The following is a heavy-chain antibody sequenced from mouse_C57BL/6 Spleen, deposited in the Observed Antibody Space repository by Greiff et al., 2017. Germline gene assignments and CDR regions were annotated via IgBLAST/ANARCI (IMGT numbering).Heavy chain of an antibody. J-gene: IGHJ2*01. D-gene: IGHD2-5*01. CDR2: ISDGGSYT. V-gene: IGHV5-4*01. Sequence: EVMLVESGGGLVKPGGSLKLSCAASGFTFSSYAMSWVRQTPEKRLEWVATISDGGSYTYYPDNVKGRFTISRDNAKNNLYLQMSHLKSEDTAMYYCARDLFYSNYLDYWGQGTTLTVSS. CDR3: ARDLFYSNYLDY. CDR1: GFTFSSYA.